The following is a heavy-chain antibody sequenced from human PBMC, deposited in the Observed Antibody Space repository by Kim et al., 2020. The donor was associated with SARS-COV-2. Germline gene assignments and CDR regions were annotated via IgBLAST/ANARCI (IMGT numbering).Heavy chain of an antibody. J-gene: IGHJ6*01. CDR2: IYYSGST. V-gene: IGHV4-59*08. Sequence: SDTLSLTCTVSGGSISSYYWSWIRQPPGKGLEWIGYIYYSGSTHYNPSLKSRVTISVDTSKNQFSLKLSSVTAADTAVYYCARHGRTGITIFGVVITYY. D-gene: IGHD3-3*01. CDR1: GGSISSYY. CDR3: ARHGRTGITIFGVVITYY.